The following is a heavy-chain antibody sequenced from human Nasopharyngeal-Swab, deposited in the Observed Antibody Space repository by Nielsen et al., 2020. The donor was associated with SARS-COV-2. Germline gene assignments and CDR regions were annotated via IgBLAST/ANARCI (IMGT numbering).Heavy chain of an antibody. J-gene: IGHJ4*02. V-gene: IGHV3-23*01. Sequence: GESLKISCAASGFTFSSYAMSWVRQAPGKGLEWVSAISGSGGSTYYADSVKGWFTISRDNSKNTLYLQMNSLRAEDTAVYYCAKVPLYYYDSSGPRDYWGQGTLVTVSS. CDR3: AKVPLYYYDSSGPRDY. D-gene: IGHD3-22*01. CDR2: ISGSGGST. CDR1: GFTFSSYA.